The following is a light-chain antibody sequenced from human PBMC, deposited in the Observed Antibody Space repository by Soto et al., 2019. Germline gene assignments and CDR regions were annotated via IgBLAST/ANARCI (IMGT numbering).Light chain of an antibody. CDR1: SSNIGNNYV. CDR3: QSYESSLSGWI. J-gene: IGLJ2*01. V-gene: IGLV1-40*01. Sequence: QSVLTQPPSVSAAPGQKVTISCSGSSSNIGNNYVAWYQQLPGTAPKLLIYGNTNRPSGVPDRFSASKSGTSASLAITGLQAEDEADYYCQSYESSLSGWIFGGGTKLTVL. CDR2: GNT.